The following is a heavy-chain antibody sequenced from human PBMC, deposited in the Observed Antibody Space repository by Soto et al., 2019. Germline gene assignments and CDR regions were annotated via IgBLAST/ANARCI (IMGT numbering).Heavy chain of an antibody. CDR1: GFTFSNYA. D-gene: IGHD3-16*02. J-gene: IGHJ3*02. CDR3: AKDYIGVIPDTFEI. Sequence: EVQLLESGGGLVQPGGSLRLSCAASGFTFSNYAMTWVRQAPGKGLEWVSAIGGSGGATYYADSVKGRFTVSRDNSKNTLYLQVNSLRAEDTAVYYCAKDYIGVIPDTFEIWGQGTMVTVSS. CDR2: IGGSGGAT. V-gene: IGHV3-23*01.